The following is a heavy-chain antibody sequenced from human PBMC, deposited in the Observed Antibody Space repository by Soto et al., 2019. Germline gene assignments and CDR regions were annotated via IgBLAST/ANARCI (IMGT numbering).Heavy chain of an antibody. V-gene: IGHV1-46*01. CDR1: GGTFSTYA. D-gene: IGHD4-17*01. J-gene: IGHJ4*02. CDR2: INPSGGST. Sequence: ASVKVYCKTSGGTFSTYAISWVRQAPGQGLEWMGIINPSGGSTSYAQKFQGRVTMTRDTSTSTVYMELSSLRSEDTAVYYCARVVDGDYVCDYWGQGTLVTVSS. CDR3: ARVVDGDYVCDY.